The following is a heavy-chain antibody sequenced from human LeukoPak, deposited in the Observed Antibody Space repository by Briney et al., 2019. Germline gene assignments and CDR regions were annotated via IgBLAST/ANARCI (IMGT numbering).Heavy chain of an antibody. J-gene: IGHJ6*03. V-gene: IGHV3-74*01. Sequence: GGSLRLSCAASGFTFSSYWMHWVRQGPGKELTWVSHINSDGTTTNYADSVKGRFTISRDNAKNSLYLQMNSLRAEDTAVYYCARDRIQLWLYYYYYMDVWGKGTTVTISS. CDR2: INSDGTTT. D-gene: IGHD5-18*01. CDR3: ARDRIQLWLYYYYYMDV. CDR1: GFTFSSYW.